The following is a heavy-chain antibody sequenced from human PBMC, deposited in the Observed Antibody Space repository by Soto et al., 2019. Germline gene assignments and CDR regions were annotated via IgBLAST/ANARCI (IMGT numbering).Heavy chain of an antibody. J-gene: IGHJ4*02. CDR2: ISGSGGST. CDR1: GFTFSSYA. CDR3: AKGSGSSSWVWDNFAY. Sequence: EVQLLESGGGLVQPGGSLRLSCAASGFTFSSYAMSWVRQAPGKGLEWVSAISGSGGSTYYADSVKGRFTISRDNSKNTLYLQMNSLRADDTAVYYCAKGSGSSSWVWDNFAYWGQGTLVTVSS. V-gene: IGHV3-23*01. D-gene: IGHD6-13*01.